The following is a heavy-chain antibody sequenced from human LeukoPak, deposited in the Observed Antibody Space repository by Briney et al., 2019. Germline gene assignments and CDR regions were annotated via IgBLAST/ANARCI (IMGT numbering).Heavy chain of an antibody. V-gene: IGHV4-61*09. Sequence: SETLSLTCTVSGGSISSPSYYWSWIRHPAGKGLDWIGHIYATGSTNYNPSLKSRVTISLGTSKNQFSLRLSSVTAADTAVYYCAREAVVVTTTVHYYFDHWGQGSLVTVSS. J-gene: IGHJ4*02. D-gene: IGHD2-15*01. CDR3: AREAVVVTTTVHYYFDH. CDR1: GGSISSPSYY. CDR2: IYATGST.